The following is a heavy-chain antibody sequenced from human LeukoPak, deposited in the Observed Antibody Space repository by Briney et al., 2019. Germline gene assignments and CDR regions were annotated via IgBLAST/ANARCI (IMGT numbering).Heavy chain of an antibody. V-gene: IGHV4-34*01. Sequence: SETLSLTCAVYGGSFSGYYWSWIRQPPGKGLEWIGEINHSGSTNYNPSLKSRVTISVGTSKNQFSLKLSSVTAADTAVYYCARGRSLLSRYDYWGQGTLVTVSS. CDR1: GGSFSGYY. CDR3: ARGRSLLSRYDY. CDR2: INHSGST. D-gene: IGHD3-10*01. J-gene: IGHJ4*02.